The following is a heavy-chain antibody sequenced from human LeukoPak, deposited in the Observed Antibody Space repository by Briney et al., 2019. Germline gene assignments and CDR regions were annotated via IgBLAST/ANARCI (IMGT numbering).Heavy chain of an antibody. J-gene: IGHJ4*02. D-gene: IGHD3-22*01. CDR1: GFTFSSYG. CDR3: TTDVLASSGYYWNGLFDY. V-gene: IGHV3-33*01. Sequence: GGSLRLSCAASGFTFSSYGMHWVRQAPGKGLEWVAVIWYDGSNKYYADSVKGRFTISRDNSKNTLYLQMNSLRAEDTAVYYCTTDVLASSGYYWNGLFDYWGQGTLVTVSS. CDR2: IWYDGSNK.